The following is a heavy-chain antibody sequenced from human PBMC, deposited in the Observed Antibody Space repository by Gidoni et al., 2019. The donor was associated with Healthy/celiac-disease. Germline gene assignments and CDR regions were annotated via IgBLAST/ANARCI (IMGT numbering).Heavy chain of an antibody. Sequence: EVQLLESGGGLVQPGGSLRLSCAASGFTFSSYAMSWVRQAPGKGLEWVSAISGSGGSTDYADSVKGRFTISRDNSKNTLYLQMNSLRAEDTAVYYCAKDRYDFWSGYSLFDYWGQGTLVTVSS. J-gene: IGHJ4*02. CDR3: AKDRYDFWSGYSLFDY. V-gene: IGHV3-23*01. D-gene: IGHD3-3*01. CDR2: ISGSGGST. CDR1: GFTFSSYA.